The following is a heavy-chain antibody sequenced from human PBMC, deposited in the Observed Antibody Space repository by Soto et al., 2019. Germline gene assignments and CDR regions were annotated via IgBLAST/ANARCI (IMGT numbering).Heavy chain of an antibody. CDR1: GFTFSSYA. Sequence: PGGSLRLSCASSGFTFSSYAMTLVRQAPGKGLVWVARINSDGSSTSYADSVKGRFTISRDNAKNTLSLQMNSLRAEDTAVYYCARGRIVVETAIRFDVWGQGTTVTVSS. D-gene: IGHD2-21*02. CDR2: INSDGSST. V-gene: IGHV3-74*01. J-gene: IGHJ6*02. CDR3: ARGRIVVETAIRFDV.